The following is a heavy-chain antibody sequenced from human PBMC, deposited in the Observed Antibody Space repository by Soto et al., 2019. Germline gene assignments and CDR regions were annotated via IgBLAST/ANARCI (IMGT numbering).Heavy chain of an antibody. CDR1: GYSFTSYW. J-gene: IGHJ6*02. D-gene: IGHD5-18*01. CDR2: IDPSDSYT. V-gene: IGHV5-10-1*01. CDR3: ARDTAMVTGYYYGMDV. Sequence: PGESLKISCKGSGYSFTSYWISWVRQMPGKGLEWMGRIDPSDSYTNYSPSFQGHVTISADKSISTAYLQWSSLKASDTAIYYCARDTAMVTGYYYGMDVWGQGTTVTVS.